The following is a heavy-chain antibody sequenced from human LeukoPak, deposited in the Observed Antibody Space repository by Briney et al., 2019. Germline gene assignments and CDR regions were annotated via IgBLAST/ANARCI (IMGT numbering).Heavy chain of an antibody. D-gene: IGHD3-22*01. Sequence: GGSLRLSCEGYGCTFSNYWVGSVRQAPGKGLHWVANIKTDGSEKYYVDSVKGRFTISTDNAKNSLYLQMNSLRAEDTAVYYCATYSSLKRREFHYRGQGTLLTVSS. V-gene: IGHV3-7*01. CDR1: GCTFSNYW. CDR3: ATYSSLKRREFHY. J-gene: IGHJ1*01. CDR2: IKTDGSEK.